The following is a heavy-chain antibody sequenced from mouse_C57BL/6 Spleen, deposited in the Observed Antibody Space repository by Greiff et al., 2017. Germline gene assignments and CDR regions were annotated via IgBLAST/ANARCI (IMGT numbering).Heavy chain of an antibody. CDR2: INPNNGGT. D-gene: IGHD1-1*01. V-gene: IGHV1-18*01. J-gene: IGHJ4*01. CDR3: ARCSITTVVATDAMDY. CDR1: GYTFTDYN. Sequence: VQLQQSGPELVKPGASVKIPCKASGYTFTDYNMDWVKQSHGKSLEWIGDINPNNGGTIYNQKFKGKATLTVDKSSSTAYMELRSLTSEDTAVYYCARCSITTVVATDAMDYWGQGTSVTVSS.